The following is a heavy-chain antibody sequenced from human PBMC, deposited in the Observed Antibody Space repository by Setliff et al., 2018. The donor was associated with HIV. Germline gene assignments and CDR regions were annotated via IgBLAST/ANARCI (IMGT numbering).Heavy chain of an antibody. V-gene: IGHV1-2*02. D-gene: IGHD6-13*01. J-gene: IGHJ6*02. CDR2: INPNSGGT. CDR3: ARVPYLEQLTYYYYYGMDV. Sequence: ASVKVSCKASGYTFTGYYMHWVRQAPGQGLEWMGWINPNSGGTNYAQKFRGRVTMTRDTSISTAYMELSRLRSDDTAVYYCARVPYLEQLTYYYYYGMDVWGQGTTVTVSS. CDR1: GYTFTGYY.